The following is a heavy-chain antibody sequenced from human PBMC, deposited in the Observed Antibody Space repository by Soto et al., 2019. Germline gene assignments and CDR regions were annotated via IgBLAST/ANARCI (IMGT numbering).Heavy chain of an antibody. D-gene: IGHD3-16*01. V-gene: IGHV2-70*01. CDR3: AWSGAWGSYSIPCLVK. J-gene: IGHJ4*01. CDR2: IDWDDDK. Sequence: SGPTLVNPTQTLTLTCTFSGFSLSTSGMCVSWIRQPPGKALEWLALIDWDDDKYYSTSLKTRLTISKDTSKNQVVLTMTNMDPVHTAMYYCAWSGAWGSYSIPCLVKRGPGTL. CDR1: GFSLSTSGMC.